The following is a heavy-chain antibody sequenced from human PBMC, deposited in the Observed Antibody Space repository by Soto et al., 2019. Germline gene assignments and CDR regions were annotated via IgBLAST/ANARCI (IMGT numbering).Heavy chain of an antibody. CDR1: GGSISSSPYY. J-gene: IGHJ4*02. CDR2: IYYSGTT. Sequence: SETLSLTCSVSGGSISSSPYYWGWIRQPPGKGLEWLGTIYYSGTTSYNPSLKSRVIISVDTSNNQLFLKLRSVTAADTAVYYCARHRQYYDTSGYQQRYFDYWGQGTQVTVS. V-gene: IGHV4-39*01. CDR3: ARHRQYYDTSGYQQRYFDY. D-gene: IGHD3-22*01.